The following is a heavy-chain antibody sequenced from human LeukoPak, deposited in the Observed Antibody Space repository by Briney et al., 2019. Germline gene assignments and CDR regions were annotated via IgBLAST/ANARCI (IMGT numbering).Heavy chain of an antibody. J-gene: IGHJ4*02. V-gene: IGHV3-23*01. CDR1: GFTFSTFA. CDR2: ISGSGGST. Sequence: GGSLRLSCAASGFTFSTFAMSWFRQAPEKGVEWVSAISGSGGSTYYTDSVKGRFTISRDSSKNTLYLQMNSLRADDTAVYYCAKGGSAAAKGKYYFDYWGPGTLVTVTS. CDR3: AKGGSAAAKGKYYFDY. D-gene: IGHD6-13*01.